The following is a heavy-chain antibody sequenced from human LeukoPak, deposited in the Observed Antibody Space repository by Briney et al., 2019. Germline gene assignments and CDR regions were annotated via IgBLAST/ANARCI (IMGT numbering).Heavy chain of an antibody. CDR3: ARSSSSGYFYIDY. Sequence: SETLSLTCTVSGDSVSSYYWSWIRQFPGKGLEWIGYIHYSGSTNYNPSLQSRVTMSTDTPKKQFFMKLTSVTAADTAVYYCARSSSSGYFYIDYWGQGTLVTVSS. J-gene: IGHJ4*02. D-gene: IGHD3-22*01. CDR1: GDSVSSYY. CDR2: IHYSGST. V-gene: IGHV4-59*02.